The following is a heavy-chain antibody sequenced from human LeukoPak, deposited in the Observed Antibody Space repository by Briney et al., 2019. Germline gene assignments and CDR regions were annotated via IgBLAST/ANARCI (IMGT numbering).Heavy chain of an antibody. Sequence: GGSLRLSCAASGFTFSGSAMHWVRQASGKGLEWVGRIRSKANSYATAYAASVKGRFTISRDDSKNTAYLQMNSLKTEDTAVYYCARGDPMDGYYFDYWGQGTLVTVSS. CDR2: IRSKANSYAT. D-gene: IGHD3-10*01. CDR3: ARGDPMDGYYFDY. J-gene: IGHJ4*02. V-gene: IGHV3-73*01. CDR1: GFTFSGSA.